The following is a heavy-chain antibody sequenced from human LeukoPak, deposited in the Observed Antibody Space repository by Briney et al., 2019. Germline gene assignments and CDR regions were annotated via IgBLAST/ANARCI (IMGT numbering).Heavy chain of an antibody. Sequence: SETLSLTCAVSGGSISSHYWSWIRQPPGQGLEWIVYFHIGGATDYNPSLKSRVTMSVDPSKNHFSLKLSSVTAADPAVYYCARMLCTNDCYGCNWLDPWGQGTLVTVSS. CDR2: FHIGGAT. CDR1: GGSISSHY. CDR3: ARMLCTNDCYGCNWLDP. V-gene: IGHV4-59*11. D-gene: IGHD2-8*01. J-gene: IGHJ5*02.